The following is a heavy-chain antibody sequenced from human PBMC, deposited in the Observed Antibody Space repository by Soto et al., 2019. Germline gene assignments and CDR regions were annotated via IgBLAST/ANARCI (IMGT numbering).Heavy chain of an antibody. J-gene: IGHJ3*02. CDR1: GFTFSSYA. V-gene: IGHV3-30-3*01. CDR2: ISYDGSNK. CDR3: VQGYCSSTSCYQDAFDI. Sequence: SLRLSCAASGFTFSSYAMHWVRQAPGKGLEWVAVISYDGSNKYYADSVKGRFTISRDNSKNTLYLQMNSLRAEDTAVYYCVQGYCSSTSCYQDAFDIWGQGTMVTVSS. D-gene: IGHD2-2*01.